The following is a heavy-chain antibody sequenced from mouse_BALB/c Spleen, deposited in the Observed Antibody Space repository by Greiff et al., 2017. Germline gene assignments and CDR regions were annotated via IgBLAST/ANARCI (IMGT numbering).Heavy chain of an antibody. D-gene: IGHD1-1*01. CDR3: ASPYYYGSSEAWFAY. CDR1: GFSLTSYG. J-gene: IGHJ3*01. V-gene: IGHV2-2*02. CDR2: IWSGGST. Sequence: VKLMESGPGLVQPSQSLSITCTVSGFSLTSYGVHWVRQSPGKGLEWLGVIWSGGSTDYNAAFISRLSISKDNSKSQVFFKMNSLQANDTAIYYCASPYYYGSSEAWFAYWGQGTLVTVSA.